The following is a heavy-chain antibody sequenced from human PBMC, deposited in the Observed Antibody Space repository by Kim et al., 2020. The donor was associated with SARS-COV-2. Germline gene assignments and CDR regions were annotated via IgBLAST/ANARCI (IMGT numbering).Heavy chain of an antibody. J-gene: IGHJ6*02. D-gene: IGHD3-9*01. CDR3: ARSNILTGYYSRNRYGMDV. Sequence: KGRFTISRDNSKNTLYLQMNSRRAEDTAIYYCARSNILTGYYSRNRYGMDVWGQGTTVTVSS. V-gene: IGHV3-23*01.